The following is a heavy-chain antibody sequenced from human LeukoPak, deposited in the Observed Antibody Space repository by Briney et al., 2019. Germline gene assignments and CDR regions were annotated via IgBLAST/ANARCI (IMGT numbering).Heavy chain of an antibody. CDR2: ISPLLGAS. V-gene: IGHV1-69*01. CDR3: TTFHVLGTSDY. J-gene: IGHJ4*02. CDR1: GGIFSYYV. D-gene: IGHD3-16*01. Sequence: SVKVSCKASGGIFSYYVMSWVRQAPGQGLNWMGGISPLLGASKHTQNFHDRVTITADESTTTAYMELSDLRSADTAVYYCTTFHVLGTSDYWGQGTLVTISS.